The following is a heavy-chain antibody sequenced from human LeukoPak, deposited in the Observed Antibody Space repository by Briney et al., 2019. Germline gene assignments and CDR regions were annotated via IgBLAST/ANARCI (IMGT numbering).Heavy chain of an antibody. V-gene: IGHV4-31*03. CDR1: GGSISSGGYY. J-gene: IGHJ5*02. CDR2: IYYSGST. D-gene: IGHD4-11*01. CDR3: ARVNYAHTPTPWFDP. Sequence: SETLSLTCTVSGGSISSGGYYWSWIRQHPGKGLEWIGYIYYSGSTYNNPSLKSRVTISVDTSKNQFSLKLSSVTDADTAVYYCARVNYAHTPTPWFDPWGQGTLVTVSS.